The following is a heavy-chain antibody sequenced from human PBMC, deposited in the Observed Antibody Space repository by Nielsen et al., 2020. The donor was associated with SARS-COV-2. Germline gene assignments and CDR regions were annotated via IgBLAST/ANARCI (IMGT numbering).Heavy chain of an antibody. V-gene: IGHV1-18*01. D-gene: IGHD1-26*01. Sequence: ASVKVSCKASGYTFTSYGISWVRQAPGQGLEWMGWISAYNGNTNYAQKLQGRVTMTTDTSTSIAYMELRSLRSDDTAVYYCARVQWELLRVYYYYGMDVWGQGTTVTVSS. J-gene: IGHJ6*02. CDR3: ARVQWELLRVYYYYGMDV. CDR1: GYTFTSYG. CDR2: ISAYNGNT.